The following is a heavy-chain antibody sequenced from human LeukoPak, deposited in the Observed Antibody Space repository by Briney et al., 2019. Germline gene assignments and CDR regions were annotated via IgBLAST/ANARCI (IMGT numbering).Heavy chain of an antibody. CDR3: ARRAYYDTSGYYPTSGYFDL. CDR1: GGSNFSYY. Sequence: SETLSLTCTVSGGSNFSYYWNWIRQPPGKGLEWIGYIYPNGITSYNPSLRSRGTISIATSKNQFSLRLRSVTAADTAIYYCARRAYYDTSGYYPTSGYFDLWGRGTLVTVSS. J-gene: IGHJ2*01. V-gene: IGHV4-4*08. D-gene: IGHD3-22*01. CDR2: IYPNGIT.